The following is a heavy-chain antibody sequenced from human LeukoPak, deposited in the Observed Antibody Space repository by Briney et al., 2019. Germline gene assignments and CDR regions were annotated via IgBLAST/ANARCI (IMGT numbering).Heavy chain of an antibody. D-gene: IGHD3-10*01. CDR1: GFTFSSYG. J-gene: IGHJ4*02. CDR2: IWYDGSNK. V-gene: IGHV3-33*06. CDR3: AKGFVKYYFDY. Sequence: GGSLRLSCAAPGFTFSSYGMHWVRQAPGKGLEWVAVIWYDGSNKYYADSVKGRFTISRDNSKNTLYLQMNSLRAEDTAVYYCAKGFVKYYFDYWGQGTLVTVSS.